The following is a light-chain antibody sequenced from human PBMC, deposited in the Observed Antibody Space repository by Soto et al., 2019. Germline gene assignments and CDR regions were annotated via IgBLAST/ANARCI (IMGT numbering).Light chain of an antibody. CDR1: RNDIGGYNY. Sequence: QSALTQPPSASGSPGQSVTISCTGTRNDIGGYNYVSWYQQYPGKAPKLMLYEVIKRPSGVPDRFSGSKSGYTASLTVSGLQAEDEADYYCCSYAGNSMYVFGPGTKLTVL. CDR2: EVI. V-gene: IGLV2-8*01. J-gene: IGLJ1*01. CDR3: CSYAGNSMYV.